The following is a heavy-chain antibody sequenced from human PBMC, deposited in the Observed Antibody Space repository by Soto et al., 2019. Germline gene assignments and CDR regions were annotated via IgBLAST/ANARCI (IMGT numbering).Heavy chain of an antibody. CDR3: ARDLSSEASSTRVWDP. J-gene: IGHJ5*02. Sequence: SETLSLTCTVSGGSISSGGYYWSWIRQHPGKGLEWIGYIYYSGSTYYNPSLKSRVTISVDTSKNQFSLKLSSVTAADTAVYYCARDLSSEASSTRVWDPWGQGTLVTVSS. CDR2: IYYSGST. CDR1: GGSISSGGYY. V-gene: IGHV4-31*03. D-gene: IGHD6-13*01.